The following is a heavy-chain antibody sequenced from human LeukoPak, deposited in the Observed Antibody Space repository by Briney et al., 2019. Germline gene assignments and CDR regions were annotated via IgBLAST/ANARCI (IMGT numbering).Heavy chain of an antibody. CDR1: GGSISSSSYY. Sequence: SETLSLTCTVSGGSISSSSYYWGWIRQPPGKGLEWIGSIYYSGSTYYNPSLKSRVTISVDTSKNQFSLKLSSVTAADTAVYFCAILPSIAVAGIVAFDYWGQGTLVIVSS. V-gene: IGHV4-39*01. D-gene: IGHD6-19*01. J-gene: IGHJ4*02. CDR3: AILPSIAVAGIVAFDY. CDR2: IYYSGST.